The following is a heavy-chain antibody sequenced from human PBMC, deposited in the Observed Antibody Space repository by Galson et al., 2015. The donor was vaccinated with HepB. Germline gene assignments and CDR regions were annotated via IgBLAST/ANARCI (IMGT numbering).Heavy chain of an antibody. J-gene: IGHJ4*02. CDR1: GFSLSDARMG. CDR2: IFSNDEK. V-gene: IGHV2-26*01. Sequence: PALVKPTQTLTLTCTVSGFSLSDARMGVSWIRQPPGKALEWLAHIFSNDEKSYCTSLKSSLTISKDTSKSQVVLTVTNMDPVDTATYYCARISIREVRYKWNERRVVYYFDYWGQGTLVTVSS. CDR3: ARISIREVRYKWNERRVVYYFDY. D-gene: IGHD1-20*01.